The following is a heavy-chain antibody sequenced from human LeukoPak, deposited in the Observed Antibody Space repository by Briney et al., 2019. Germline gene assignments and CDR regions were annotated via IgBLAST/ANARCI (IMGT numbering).Heavy chain of an antibody. CDR1: GYTFTSYG. J-gene: IGHJ5*02. D-gene: IGHD2-21*02. Sequence: ASVNVSCKASGYTFTSYGISWVRQAPGQGLEWMGWISAYNGNTNYAQKLQGRVTMTTDTSTSTAYMELRSLRSDDTAVYYCARDHRVVVVTAIRWGSWFDPWGQGTLVTVSS. CDR3: ARDHRVVVVTAIRWGSWFDP. CDR2: ISAYNGNT. V-gene: IGHV1-18*01.